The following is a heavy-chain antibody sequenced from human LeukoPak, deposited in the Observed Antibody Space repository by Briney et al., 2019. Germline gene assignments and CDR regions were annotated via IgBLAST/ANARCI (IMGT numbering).Heavy chain of an antibody. J-gene: IGHJ3*02. CDR1: GFTVSSNY. V-gene: IGHV3-53*01. Sequence: GSLRLSCAASGFTVSSNYMSWVRQAPGKGLEWVSVIYSGGSTYYADSVKGRFTISRDNSKNTLYLQMNSLRAEDTAVYYCARVGATTVGAFDIWGQGTMVTVSS. D-gene: IGHD1-26*01. CDR2: IYSGGST. CDR3: ARVGATTVGAFDI.